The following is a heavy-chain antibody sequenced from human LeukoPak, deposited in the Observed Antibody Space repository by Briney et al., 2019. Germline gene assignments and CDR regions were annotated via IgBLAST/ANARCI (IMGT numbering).Heavy chain of an antibody. Sequence: GGSLTLSCAASGFTFSGSAVHWVRQSSGKGLEWVGHIDKKDNLYATAYAESVKGRFTISRDDSKDTAFLHMDSLKTEDTALYYCTRDRGTYNWFDPWGQGTLVTVSS. V-gene: IGHV3-73*01. CDR2: IDKKDNLYAT. D-gene: IGHD2-15*01. CDR1: GFTFSGSA. CDR3: TRDRGTYNWFDP. J-gene: IGHJ5*02.